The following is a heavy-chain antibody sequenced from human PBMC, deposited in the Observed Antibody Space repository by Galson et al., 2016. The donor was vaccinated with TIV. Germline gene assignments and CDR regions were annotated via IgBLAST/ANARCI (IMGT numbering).Heavy chain of an antibody. CDR2: ISATGGST. Sequence: SLRLSCAASGFTFSDSAMHWVRQAPGKGLEWVSSISATGGSTYYEGSVKGRFTTSRDNSNDHLSLQMSSLRAEDTAVYYCAKTLDVSGVLINYFYYGMDVWGHGTTVTVSS. V-gene: IGHV3-23*01. CDR1: GFTFSDSA. D-gene: IGHD3-3*01. J-gene: IGHJ6*02. CDR3: AKTLDVSGVLINYFYYGMDV.